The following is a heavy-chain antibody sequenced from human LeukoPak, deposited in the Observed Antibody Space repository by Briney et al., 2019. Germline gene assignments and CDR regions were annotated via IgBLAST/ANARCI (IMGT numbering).Heavy chain of an antibody. D-gene: IGHD3-16*01. CDR2: LSSSSSYI. CDR1: GFTFSSYS. J-gene: IGHJ3*02. Sequence: GGSLRLSCAASGFTFSSYSMNWVRQAPGKGLEWVSSLSSSSSYIYYADSVKGRFTISRDNAKNSLYLQMNSLRAEDTAVYYCARLSPTFDAFDIWGQGTMVTVSS. CDR3: ARLSPTFDAFDI. V-gene: IGHV3-21*01.